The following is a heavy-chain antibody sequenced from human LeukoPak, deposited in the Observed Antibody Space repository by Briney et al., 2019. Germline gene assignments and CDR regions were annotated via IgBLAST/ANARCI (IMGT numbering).Heavy chain of an antibody. J-gene: IGHJ4*02. CDR1: GFTVSSNS. CDR2: IYSAANT. CDR3: ARRAGAYTHPYDY. Sequence: GGSLRLSCTVSGFTVSSNSMSWVRQAAGKGLEWVSFIYSAANTHYSDSVKGRFTISIDNSKNTLYLQMNSLRAEDTAVYYCARRAGAYTHPYDYWGQGTLVTVSS. V-gene: IGHV3-53*01. D-gene: IGHD3-16*01.